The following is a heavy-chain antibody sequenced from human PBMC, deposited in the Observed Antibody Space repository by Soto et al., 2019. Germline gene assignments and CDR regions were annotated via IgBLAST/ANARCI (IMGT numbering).Heavy chain of an antibody. CDR2: VSHIGST. Sequence: QLQLQESGSGLVNPSQTLSLTCAVSGGSVSSGDYSWTGIRHPAGKGLEWIGYVSHIGSTSYNPSLKTRVTVDQDKSNHQSSLKLTSVTAADSAMYFCARALWRRQYYYHDMHVWDHGTTHTVSS. J-gene: IGHJ6*02. CDR3: ARALWRRQYYYHDMHV. CDR1: GGSVSSGDYS. D-gene: IGHD3-16*01. V-gene: IGHV4-30-2*01.